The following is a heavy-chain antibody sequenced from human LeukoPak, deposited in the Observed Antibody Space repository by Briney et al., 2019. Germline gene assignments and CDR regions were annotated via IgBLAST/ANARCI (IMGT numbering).Heavy chain of an antibody. D-gene: IGHD1-26*01. CDR3: AKGSAGAPYCFDY. Sequence: GGSLRLSCAASGFTFDDYTMHWVRHAPGKGLEWVSHISWDGGSTYYADSVKGRFTISRDNSKNSLYLQVNSLRPDDTALYYCAKGSAGAPYCFDYWGQGTLVTVSS. V-gene: IGHV3-43*01. J-gene: IGHJ4*02. CDR1: GFTFDDYT. CDR2: ISWDGGST.